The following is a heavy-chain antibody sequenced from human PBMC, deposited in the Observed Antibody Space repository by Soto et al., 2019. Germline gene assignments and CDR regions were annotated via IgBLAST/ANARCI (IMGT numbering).Heavy chain of an antibody. CDR2: IYYSGST. CDR3: ARHVSHVSSSWFARGRYYYYGMDV. Sequence: QVQLQESGPGLVKPSETLSLTCTVSGGSISSYYWSWIRQPPGKGLEWIGYIYYSGSTNYNPSLKSRVTISVDTSKNQFSLKLSSVTAADTAVYYCARHVSHVSSSWFARGRYYYYGMDVWGQGTTATVSS. D-gene: IGHD6-13*01. J-gene: IGHJ6*02. CDR1: GGSISSYY. V-gene: IGHV4-59*08.